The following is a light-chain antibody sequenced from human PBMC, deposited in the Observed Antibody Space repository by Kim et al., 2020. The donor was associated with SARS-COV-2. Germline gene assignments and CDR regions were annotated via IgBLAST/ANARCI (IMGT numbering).Light chain of an antibody. J-gene: IGLJ2*01. V-gene: IGLV3-21*04. Sequence: SYELTQPPSVSVAPGETATITCGGHNIKSKSVHWYQQRPGQAPTLVIYYDKDRPSGIPERFSGSNSGNTATLTINRVEAGDEADYYCQVWDDTNDHVIFGEGTQLTVL. CDR2: YDK. CDR3: QVWDDTNDHVI. CDR1: NIKSKS.